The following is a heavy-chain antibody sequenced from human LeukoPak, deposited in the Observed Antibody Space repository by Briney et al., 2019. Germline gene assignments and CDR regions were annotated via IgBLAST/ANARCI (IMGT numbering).Heavy chain of an antibody. D-gene: IGHD2-2*02. J-gene: IGHJ5*02. CDR2: IYYSGST. CDR1: GGSISSSNYY. Sequence: SETLSLTCTVSGGSISSSNYYWGWIRQPPGKGLEWIGSIYYSGSTYYNLSLKSRFTISVDTSKIQFSLKLNSVTAADTAVYSCARHRDCSPSSCYTSWFDPWGQGTLVTVSS. CDR3: ARHRDCSPSSCYTSWFDP. V-gene: IGHV4-39*01.